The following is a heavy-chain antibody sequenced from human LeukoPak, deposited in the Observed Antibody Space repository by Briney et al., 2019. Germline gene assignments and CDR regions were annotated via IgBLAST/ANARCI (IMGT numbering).Heavy chain of an antibody. CDR1: GYTFTGYY. J-gene: IGHJ4*02. CDR3: ARDRPLDADDYYGFYYFDY. D-gene: IGHD3-10*01. Sequence: GASVKVSCKASGYTFTGYYMHWVRQAPGQGLEWMGWINPNSGGTNHAQKFQGRVTMTRDTPISTAYMELSRLRSDDTAVYYCARDRPLDADDYYGFYYFDYWGQGTLVTVSS. V-gene: IGHV1-2*02. CDR2: INPNSGGT.